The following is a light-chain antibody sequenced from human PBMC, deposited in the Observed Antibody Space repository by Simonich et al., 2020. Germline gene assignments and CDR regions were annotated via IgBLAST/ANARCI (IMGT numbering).Light chain of an antibody. V-gene: IGKV1-17*03. CDR1: QGISNY. Sequence: DIQMTQSPSAMSASVGDRFTITCRASQGISNYLAWFQQKPGKVPKRLSYAASSLQSGDPARFSGSGSGTEFTLTISSLQPEDCATYYCLQHNSYPWTFGQGTKVEIK. CDR3: LQHNSYPWT. J-gene: IGKJ1*01. CDR2: AAS.